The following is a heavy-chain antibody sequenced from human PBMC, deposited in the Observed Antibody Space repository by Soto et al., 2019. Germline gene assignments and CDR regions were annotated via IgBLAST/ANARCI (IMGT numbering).Heavy chain of an antibody. J-gene: IGHJ4*02. V-gene: IGHV3-23*01. D-gene: IGHD3-3*01. CDR3: AKFWRAFDY. CDR2: ISGSGGST. CDR1: GVTFSSYA. Sequence: GGSLRLSSAASGVTFSSYAMSWVRQAPGKGLEWVSAISGSGGSTYYADSVKGRFTISRDNSKNTLYLQTNSLRAEDTAVYYCAKFWRAFDYWGQGTLVTVSS.